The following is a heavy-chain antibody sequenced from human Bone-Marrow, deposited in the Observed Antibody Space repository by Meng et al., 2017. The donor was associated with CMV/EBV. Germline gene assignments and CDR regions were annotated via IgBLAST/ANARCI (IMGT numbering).Heavy chain of an antibody. CDR1: GGSISSGDYY. Sequence: SETLSLTCTVSGGSISSGDYYWSWIRQPPGKGLEWIGYIYYSGSTNYNPSLKSRVTISVDTSKNQFSLKLSSVTAADTAVYYCARDSRNWFDPWGQGTLVTVSS. CDR3: ARDSRNWFDP. V-gene: IGHV4-61*08. J-gene: IGHJ5*02. CDR2: IYYSGST.